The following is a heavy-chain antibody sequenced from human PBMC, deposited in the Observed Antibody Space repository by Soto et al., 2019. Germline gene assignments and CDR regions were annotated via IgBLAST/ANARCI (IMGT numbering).Heavy chain of an antibody. J-gene: IGHJ4*02. D-gene: IGHD1-26*01. CDR2: IMSKTDGGTT. V-gene: IGHV3-15*01. Sequence: HGGSLKISSATSGFTFSKAWVGWVRQAPGKGLEWVGRIMSKTDGGTTDYAAPVKGRFTISRDDSKSTLYLQMNSLKTEDTAFYYCTTDSGMSPYSFDYWGQGTLVTVSS. CDR3: TTDSGMSPYSFDY. CDR1: GFTFSKAW.